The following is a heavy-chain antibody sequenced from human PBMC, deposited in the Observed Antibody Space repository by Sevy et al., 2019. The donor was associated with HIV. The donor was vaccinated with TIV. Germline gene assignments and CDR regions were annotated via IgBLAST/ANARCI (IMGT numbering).Heavy chain of an antibody. J-gene: IGHJ4*02. CDR2: IIPRPGIA. CDR1: GGSLNNYG. Sequence: ASVKVSCMASGGSLNNYGMNWVRQAPGQGLEWMGGIIPRPGIANYAPNFRDRVTISADASMNTIYLELRRLKFEDTGVYFCASVRPCGGDCYYFDSWRQGTLVTVSS. V-gene: IGHV1-69*10. CDR3: ASVRPCGGDCYYFDS. D-gene: IGHD2-21*02.